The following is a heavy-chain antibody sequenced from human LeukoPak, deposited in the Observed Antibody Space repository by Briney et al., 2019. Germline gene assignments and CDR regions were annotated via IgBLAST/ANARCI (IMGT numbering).Heavy chain of an antibody. CDR1: GFAFSSYW. V-gene: IGHV3-7*01. Sequence: GGSLRLSCAASGFAFSSYWMSWVRQAPGKGLEWVATIRQDGSQKYYVDSVKGRFTISRDNAKNSLYLQMNSLRAEDTVVYYCAKESGSVTSEVDFDYWGQGTLVTVSS. CDR3: AKESGSVTSEVDFDY. J-gene: IGHJ4*02. CDR2: IRQDGSQK. D-gene: IGHD4-17*01.